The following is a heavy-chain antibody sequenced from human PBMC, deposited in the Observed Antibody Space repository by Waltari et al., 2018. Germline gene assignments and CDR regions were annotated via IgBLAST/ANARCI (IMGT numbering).Heavy chain of an antibody. CDR1: GGTVSSYA. J-gene: IGHJ3*02. CDR3: ARDLLLWFGDI. CDR2: IIPIFGTA. D-gene: IGHD3-10*01. Sequence: QVQLVQSGAAVKKPGSSVLGSCQASGGTVSSYAITWGRQAPGQGVEWMGGIIPIFGTANYAQKFQGRVTITADESTSTAYMELSSLRSEDTAVYYCARDLLLWFGDIWGQGTMVTVSS. V-gene: IGHV1-69*01.